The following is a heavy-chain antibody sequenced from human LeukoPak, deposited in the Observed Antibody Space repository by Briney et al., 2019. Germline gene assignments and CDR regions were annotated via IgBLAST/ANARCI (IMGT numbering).Heavy chain of an antibody. CDR2: INPSGGST. J-gene: IGHJ6*02. CDR1: GYTFTSYY. D-gene: IGHD3-16*02. Sequence: GASVKVSCKASGYTFTSYYMHWVRQAPGQGLEWMGIINPSGGSTSYAQKFQGRVTMTRDTSTSTVYMELSSLRSEDTAVYYCATGVIVPNYYYYGMDVWGQGTTVTVSS. V-gene: IGHV1-46*01. CDR3: ATGVIVPNYYYYGMDV.